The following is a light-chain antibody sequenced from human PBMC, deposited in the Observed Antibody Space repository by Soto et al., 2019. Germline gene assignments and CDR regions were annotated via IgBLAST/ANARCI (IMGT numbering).Light chain of an antibody. CDR1: SSDVGGYDY. CDR3: FSYAGTYTPVV. CDR2: DVS. V-gene: IGLV2-11*01. Sequence: QSALTQPRSVSGSPGQSVTISCSGTSSDVGGYDYVSWYQQSPDKAPKLMIFDVSERPAGVPDRFAGSKSGNTASLTISGLQAEDEADYYCFSYAGTYTPVVFGGGTTLTVL. J-gene: IGLJ2*01.